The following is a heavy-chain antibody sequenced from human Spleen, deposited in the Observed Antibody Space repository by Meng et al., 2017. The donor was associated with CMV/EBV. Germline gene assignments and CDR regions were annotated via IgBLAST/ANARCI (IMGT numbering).Heavy chain of an antibody. CDR2: INPNSGGT. CDR1: GYNFTGYY. Sequence: ASVKVSCKASGYNFTGYYMHWVRQAPGQGLEWMGWINPNSGGTNYAQKFQDRVTMTGDTSITTAYMELSRLRSDDTAVYYCARVVRGDCSGTSCYGPLFDYWGQGTLVTVSS. D-gene: IGHD2-2*01. J-gene: IGHJ4*02. V-gene: IGHV1-2*02. CDR3: ARVVRGDCSGTSCYGPLFDY.